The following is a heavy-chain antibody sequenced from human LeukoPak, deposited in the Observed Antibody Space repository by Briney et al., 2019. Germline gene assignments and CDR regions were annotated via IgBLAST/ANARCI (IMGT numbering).Heavy chain of an antibody. V-gene: IGHV1-58*02. CDR3: AADRLGYYYDSSGYYNNWFDP. CDR1: GFTFTSSA. Sequence: TSVKVSCKASGFTFTSSAMQWVRQARGQRLEWIGWIVVGRGNTNYAQKFQERVTITRDMSTSTAYMELSSLRSEDTAVYYCAADRLGYYYDSSGYYNNWFDPWGQGTLVTVSS. CDR2: IVVGRGNT. D-gene: IGHD3-22*01. J-gene: IGHJ5*02.